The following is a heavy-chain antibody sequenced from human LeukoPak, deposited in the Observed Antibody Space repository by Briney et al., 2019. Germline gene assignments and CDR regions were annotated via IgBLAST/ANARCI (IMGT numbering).Heavy chain of an antibody. V-gene: IGHV1-2*02. CDR3: ARDRGATATYYYYYYMDV. CDR1: GYTFNDYY. J-gene: IGHJ6*03. Sequence: ASVKVSCKASGYTFNDYYMHWVRQAPGQGLEWMGWINPNSGGTNYAQKFQGRVTMTRDTSISTAYMELSRLRSDDTAVYYCARDRGATATYYYYYYMDVWGKGTTVTVSS. D-gene: IGHD2-15*01. CDR2: INPNSGGT.